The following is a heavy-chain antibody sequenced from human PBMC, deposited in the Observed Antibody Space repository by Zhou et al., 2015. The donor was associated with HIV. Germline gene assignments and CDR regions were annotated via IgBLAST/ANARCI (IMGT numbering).Heavy chain of an antibody. CDR1: GFTFSDYY. CDR3: AKITRNWNFLDS. CDR2: ISNSDGRT. V-gene: IGHV3-23*04. J-gene: IGHJ4*02. D-gene: IGHD1-7*01. Sequence: DVQLVESGGRLGPAGGGSLRLSCAASGFTFSDYYMSWIRQAPGKGLEWVSSISNSDGRTYYADFVEGRFTISRDNAKNTLILQMNRVRSEDTAVYYCAKITRNWNFLDSWGQGTLVTVSS.